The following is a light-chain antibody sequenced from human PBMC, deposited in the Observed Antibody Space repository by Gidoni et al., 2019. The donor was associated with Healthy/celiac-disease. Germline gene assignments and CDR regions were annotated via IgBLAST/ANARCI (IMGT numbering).Light chain of an antibody. CDR3: QQYNNWPPLT. V-gene: IGKV3-15*01. Sequence: EIVITQSPATLSVSPGERATISCRASQSVSSNLAWYQQKPGQAPRLLIYGASTRATGIPARCSGSGSGTEFTLTISSLQSEDFAVYYCQQYNNWPPLTFGGGTKVEIK. J-gene: IGKJ4*01. CDR1: QSVSSN. CDR2: GAS.